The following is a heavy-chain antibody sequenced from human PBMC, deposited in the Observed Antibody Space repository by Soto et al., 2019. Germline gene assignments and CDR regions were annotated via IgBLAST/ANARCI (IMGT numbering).Heavy chain of an antibody. CDR1: GFTFSSYG. CDR2: ISYDGSNK. V-gene: IGHV3-30*18. Sequence: QVQLVESGGGVVQPGRSLRLSCAASGFTFSSYGMHWVRQAPGKGLEWVAVISYDGSNKYYADSVKGRFTISRDNSKNTLYLQMNSLRAEDTAVYYCAKDPSSSSSPPRDLWGRGTLVTVSS. J-gene: IGHJ2*01. D-gene: IGHD2-15*01. CDR3: AKDPSSSSSPPRDL.